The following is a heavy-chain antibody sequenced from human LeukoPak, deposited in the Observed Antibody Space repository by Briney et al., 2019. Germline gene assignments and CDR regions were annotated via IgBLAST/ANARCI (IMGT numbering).Heavy chain of an antibody. CDR3: AKDRATMIVMIRTAPRGELDY. V-gene: IGHV3-30*02. CDR2: IRYDGSNK. CDR1: GFTFSSYG. D-gene: IGHD3-22*01. Sequence: GGSLRLSCAASGFTFSSYGMHWVRHTPGKGLEGVAFIRYDGSNKYYADSVKGRFTISRDNSKHTLYLQMNSLRAEDTAVYYCAKDRATMIVMIRTAPRGELDYWGQGSLVTVSS. J-gene: IGHJ4*02.